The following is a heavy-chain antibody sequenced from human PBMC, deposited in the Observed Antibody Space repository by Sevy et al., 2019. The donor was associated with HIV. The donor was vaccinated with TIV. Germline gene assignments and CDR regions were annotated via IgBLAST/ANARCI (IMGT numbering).Heavy chain of an antibody. Sequence: GESLKISCKGSGYSFTSYWIGWVRQMPGKGLEWMGSIYPGDSDTRYSPSFQGQVTISADKSISTAYLQWSSLKASDTAMYYCAKAYYDSSGELGYGMDVWGQGTTVTVSS. D-gene: IGHD3-22*01. CDR3: AKAYYDSSGELGYGMDV. J-gene: IGHJ6*02. V-gene: IGHV5-51*01. CDR1: GYSFTSYW. CDR2: IYPGDSDT.